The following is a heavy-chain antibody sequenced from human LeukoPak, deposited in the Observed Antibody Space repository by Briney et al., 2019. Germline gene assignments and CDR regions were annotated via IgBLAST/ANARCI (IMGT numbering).Heavy chain of an antibody. D-gene: IGHD6-19*01. CDR1: GFIFSSYT. Sequence: GGSLRLSCEASGFIFSSYTMHWVRQAPGKGLEWVAFISYDGSNEYYADSVKGRFTISRDNSKNTLYLQMNSLRAGDTAMYYCAKDKASSGWYGMDVWGQGTTVTVSS. J-gene: IGHJ6*02. V-gene: IGHV3-30-3*01. CDR2: ISYDGSNE. CDR3: AKDKASSGWYGMDV.